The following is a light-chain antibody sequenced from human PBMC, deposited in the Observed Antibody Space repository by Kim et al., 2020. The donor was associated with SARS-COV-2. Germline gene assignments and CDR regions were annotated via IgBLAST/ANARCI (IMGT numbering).Light chain of an antibody. CDR3: QQSHIART. J-gene: IGKJ1*01. CDR2: GVS. CDR1: QNINTY. V-gene: IGKV1-39*01. Sequence: DIQMTQSPSSLSASVGDRVTISCRASQNINTYLNWYQQKPGKAPNLLIYGVSNLQSGVPSRFSGSGSGTDFTLTITSLQPEDSATYYCQQSHIARTFGQGTKVDIK.